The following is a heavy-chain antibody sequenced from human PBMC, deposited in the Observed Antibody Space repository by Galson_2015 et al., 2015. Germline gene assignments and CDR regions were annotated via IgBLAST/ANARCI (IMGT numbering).Heavy chain of an antibody. J-gene: IGHJ4*02. Sequence: SLRLSCAASGFTFDGYEMNWVRQAPGKGLEWVSYIGSSGIARYYADSVTGRFTISRDNAKNSLYLQMNSLRAEDPAVYYCARQIGYDYDYWGQGTLVTVSS. CDR1: GFTFDGYE. D-gene: IGHD5-12*01. V-gene: IGHV3-48*03. CDR2: IGSSGIAR. CDR3: ARQIGYDYDY.